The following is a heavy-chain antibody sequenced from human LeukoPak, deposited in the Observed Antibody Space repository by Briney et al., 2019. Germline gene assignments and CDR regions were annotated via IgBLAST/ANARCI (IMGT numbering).Heavy chain of an antibody. CDR1: GFTFSSYA. CDR2: ISGSGGST. Sequence: GGSLRLSCAASGFTFSSYAMSWVRQAPGKGLEWVSAISGSGGSTYYADSVKGRFTLSRDNSKNTLYLQMNSLRAEDTAVYYCAKHRPPPSKYGMDVWGQGTTVTVSS. J-gene: IGHJ6*02. CDR3: AKHRPPPSKYGMDV. V-gene: IGHV3-23*01.